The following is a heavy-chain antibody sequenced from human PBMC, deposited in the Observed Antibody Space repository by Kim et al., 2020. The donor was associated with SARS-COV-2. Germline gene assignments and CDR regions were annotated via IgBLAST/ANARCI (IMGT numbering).Heavy chain of an antibody. J-gene: IGHJ4*02. D-gene: IGHD3-9*01. CDR1: GFTFSSYG. Sequence: GGSLRLSCAASGFTFSSYGMHWVRQAPGKGLEWVAVISYDGSNKYYADSVKGRFTISRDNSKNTLYLQMNSLRAEDTAVYYCAKGSAFEYYDILTGYPFDDWGQGTLVTVSS. CDR3: AKGSAFEYYDILTGYPFDD. V-gene: IGHV3-30*18. CDR2: ISYDGSNK.